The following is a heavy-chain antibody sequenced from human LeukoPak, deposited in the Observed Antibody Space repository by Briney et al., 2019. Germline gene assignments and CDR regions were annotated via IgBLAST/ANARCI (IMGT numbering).Heavy chain of an antibody. CDR2: ISWDGGST. D-gene: IGHD5-18*01. V-gene: IGHV3-43D*03. J-gene: IGHJ6*03. Sequence: GGSLRLSCAASGFTFGDYATHWVRQAPGKGLEWVSLISWDGGSTYYADSVKGRFTISRDNSKNSLYLQMNSLRAEDTALYYCAKGGIQEADYYYYMDVWGKGTTVTVSS. CDR3: AKGGIQEADYYYYMDV. CDR1: GFTFGDYA.